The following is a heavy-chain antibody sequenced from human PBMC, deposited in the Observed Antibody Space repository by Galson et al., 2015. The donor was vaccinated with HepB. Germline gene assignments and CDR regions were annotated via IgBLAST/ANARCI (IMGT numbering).Heavy chain of an antibody. J-gene: IGHJ5*01. V-gene: IGHV3-74*01. CDR2: IHNDGSST. CDR3: ARNYDFWSGYLDS. CDR1: GFTFSSYW. D-gene: IGHD3-3*01. Sequence: SLRLSCAASGFTFSSYWMHWVRQAPGKGLVWVSRIHNDGSSTSYADSVKGRFAISRDNAKNILYLQMNSQRAEDTAVYYCARNYDFWSGYLDSWGQGTLVTVSS.